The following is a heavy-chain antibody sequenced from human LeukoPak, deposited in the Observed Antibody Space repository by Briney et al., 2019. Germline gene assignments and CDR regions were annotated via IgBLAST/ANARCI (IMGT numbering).Heavy chain of an antibody. D-gene: IGHD3-10*01. CDR2: INSDGSDK. CDR1: GFPSSTYY. CDR3: AFLVREPQH. J-gene: IGHJ1*01. Sequence: GGSLRLSCTVSGFPSSTYYMGWLRQPPGKGLEWVAMINSDGSDKSYVHSLKGRFTISRDNAKNSLFLQMSTLTAEDTALYYCAFLVREPQHWGRGTLVTVSS. V-gene: IGHV3-7*01.